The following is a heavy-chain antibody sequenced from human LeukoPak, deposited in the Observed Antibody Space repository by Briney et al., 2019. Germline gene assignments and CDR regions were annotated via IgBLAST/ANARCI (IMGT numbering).Heavy chain of an antibody. J-gene: IGHJ6*03. Sequence: GGSLRLSCAASGFTFSSYSMNWVRQAPGKGLEWVSSISSSSYIYYADSVKGRFTISRDNSKNSLYLQMNSLRAEDTALYYCAKDITWGYGSGSYCIDVWGKGTTVTVSS. CDR1: GFTFSSYS. CDR3: AKDITWGYGSGSYCIDV. D-gene: IGHD3-10*01. V-gene: IGHV3-21*04. CDR2: ISSSSYI.